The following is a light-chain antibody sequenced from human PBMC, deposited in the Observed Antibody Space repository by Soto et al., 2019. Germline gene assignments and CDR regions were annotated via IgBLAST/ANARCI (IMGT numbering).Light chain of an antibody. V-gene: IGLV2-8*01. CDR2: EVS. Sequence: LTQPPSASGSPGQSVTISCTGTSSDVGGYNYVSWYQQHPGKAPKLMIYEVSKRPSGVPDRFSGSRSGNTASLTVSGLQAEDEADYYCSSYAGSNIFYVFGTGTKVTVL. J-gene: IGLJ1*01. CDR1: SSDVGGYNY. CDR3: SSYAGSNIFYV.